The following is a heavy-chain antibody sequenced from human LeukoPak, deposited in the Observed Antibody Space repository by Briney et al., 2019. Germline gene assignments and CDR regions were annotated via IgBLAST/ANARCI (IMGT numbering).Heavy chain of an antibody. CDR2: ISGSGGST. Sequence: GGSLRLSCAASGFTFSNAWMSWVRQAPGKGLEWVSAISGSGGSTYYADSVKGRFTISRDNSKNTLYLQMNSLRAEDTAVYYCAKDFYYDSSGYYGGDAFDIWGQGTMVTVSS. D-gene: IGHD3-22*01. CDR3: AKDFYYDSSGYYGGDAFDI. CDR1: GFTFSNAW. J-gene: IGHJ3*02. V-gene: IGHV3-23*01.